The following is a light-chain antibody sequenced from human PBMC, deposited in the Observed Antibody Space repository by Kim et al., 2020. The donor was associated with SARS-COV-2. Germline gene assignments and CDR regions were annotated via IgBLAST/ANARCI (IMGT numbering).Light chain of an antibody. Sequence: ELTQPPSASGTPGQRVTISCSGSSSNIGSNTVNWYQQLPGTAPKLLIYSNNQRPSGVPDRFSGSKSGTSVSLAISGLQSEDEADYYCAAWDDSLNGPVFGGGTQLTVL. J-gene: IGLJ3*02. V-gene: IGLV1-44*01. CDR3: AAWDDSLNGPV. CDR2: SNN. CDR1: SSNIGSNT.